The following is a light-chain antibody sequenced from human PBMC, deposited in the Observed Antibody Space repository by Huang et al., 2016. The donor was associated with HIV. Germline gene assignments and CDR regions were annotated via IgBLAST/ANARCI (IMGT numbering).Light chain of an antibody. CDR3: QQYYKSPQT. CDR2: WAP. V-gene: IGKV4-1*01. CDR1: QSLLSSSTNKNY. Sequence: DILLTQSPDSLAVSLGETATLTCRSSQSLLSSSTNKNYLAWFQQRPGHPPKLLVFWAPSREAGIPDRFPGGGSGTQFALTISNVKTEDVAIYYCQQYYKSPQTFGPGTRVEI. J-gene: IGKJ1*01.